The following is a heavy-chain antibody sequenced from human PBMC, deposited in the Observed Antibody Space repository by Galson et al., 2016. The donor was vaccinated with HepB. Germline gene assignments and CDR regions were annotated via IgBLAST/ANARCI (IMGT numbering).Heavy chain of an antibody. J-gene: IGHJ5*01. CDR1: GYTFSSFP. D-gene: IGHD4-17*01. CDR2: ISSYNGRT. Sequence: SVKVSCKASGYTFSSFPVTWVRQAPGQGLEWMGWISSYNGRTNYTKRLQGRVTMTTDTPTATAYMELRNLTSDDTARYYCARVLKFYGDSTWFDSWGQGTLVTVSS. V-gene: IGHV1-18*01. CDR3: ARVLKFYGDSTWFDS.